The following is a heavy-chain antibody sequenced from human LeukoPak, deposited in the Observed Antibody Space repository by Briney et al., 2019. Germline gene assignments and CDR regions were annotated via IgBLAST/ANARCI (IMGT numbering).Heavy chain of an antibody. J-gene: IGHJ3*02. CDR1: GFTVSSNY. D-gene: IGHD4-23*01. CDR3: ARGPFYGGNSPFVFDI. V-gene: IGHV3-53*01. Sequence: PGGSLRLSCAASGFTVSSNYMSWVRQAPGKGLEWVSVFYSGGSRYYADSVKGRLTISRDNSKNTLYFQMNSLRAEDTAVYYCARGPFYGGNSPFVFDIWGQGTMVTVSS. CDR2: FYSGGSR.